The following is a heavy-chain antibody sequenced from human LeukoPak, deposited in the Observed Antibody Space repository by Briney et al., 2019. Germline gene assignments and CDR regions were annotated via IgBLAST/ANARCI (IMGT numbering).Heavy chain of an antibody. Sequence: PSETLSLTCTVSGGSISSSSYYWGWIRQPPGKGLEWIGSIYYSGSTYYNPSLKSRVTISVDTSKNQFSLKLSSVTAADTAVYYCARDGAGTKLDAFDIWGQGTMVTVSS. CDR3: ARDGAGTKLDAFDI. V-gene: IGHV4-39*01. CDR1: GGSISSSSYY. D-gene: IGHD1-7*01. CDR2: IYYSGST. J-gene: IGHJ3*02.